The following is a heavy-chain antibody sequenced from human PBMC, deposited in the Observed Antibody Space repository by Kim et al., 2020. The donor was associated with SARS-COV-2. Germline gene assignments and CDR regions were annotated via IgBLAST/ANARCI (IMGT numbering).Heavy chain of an antibody. V-gene: IGHV1-69*13. Sequence: SVKVSCKASGGTFSSYAISWVRQAPGQGLEWMGGIIPIFGTANYAQKFQGRVTITADESTSTAYMELSSLRSEDTAVYYCASGADYYGSGSYYYYYGMDVWGQGTTVTVSS. CDR1: GGTFSSYA. CDR2: IIPIFGTA. D-gene: IGHD3-10*01. CDR3: ASGADYYGSGSYYYYYGMDV. J-gene: IGHJ6*02.